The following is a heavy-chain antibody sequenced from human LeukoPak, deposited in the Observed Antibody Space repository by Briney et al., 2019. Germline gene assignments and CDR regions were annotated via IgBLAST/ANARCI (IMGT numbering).Heavy chain of an antibody. Sequence: SETLSLTCTVSGGSISSSSYYWGWIRQPPGKGLEWIGSIYYSGSTYYNPSLKSRVTISVDTSKNQFSLKLSSVTAADTAVYYCARAISALHVDYWGQGTLVTVSS. J-gene: IGHJ4*02. CDR2: IYYSGST. V-gene: IGHV4-39*01. CDR1: GGSISSSSYY. CDR3: ARAISALHVDY. D-gene: IGHD3-3*01.